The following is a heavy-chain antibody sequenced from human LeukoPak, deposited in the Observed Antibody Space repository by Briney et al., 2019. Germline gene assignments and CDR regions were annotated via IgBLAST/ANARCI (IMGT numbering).Heavy chain of an antibody. D-gene: IGHD3-3*01. CDR2: IYSGGTT. V-gene: IGHV3-53*01. CDR3: ASLEGGPSDGR. CDR1: GFPVRSRY. J-gene: IGHJ4*02. Sequence: GGSLRLSCEVSGFPVRSRYMSWVRQPPGKGLECVAVIYSGGTTYHIDSVKGRFTISRDISKSTMHLEMNNLRVEDTAIYYCASLEGGPSDGRWGQGTLVTVSS.